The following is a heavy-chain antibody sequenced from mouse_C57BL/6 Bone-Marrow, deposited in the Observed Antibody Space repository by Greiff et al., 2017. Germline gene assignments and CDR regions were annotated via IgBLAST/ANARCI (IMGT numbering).Heavy chain of an antibody. CDR3: ARGPYDYDGAWFAY. J-gene: IGHJ3*01. CDR1: GYTFPSYW. V-gene: IGHV1-52*01. CDR2: IDPSDSET. Sequence: QVQLQQPGAELVRPGSSVKLSCKASGYTFPSYWMHWVKQRPIQGLEWIGNIDPSDSETHYHQTFKDKATLTVDKSSSTAYMQLSSLTSEDSAVYYCARGPYDYDGAWFAYWGQGTLVTVSA. D-gene: IGHD2-4*01.